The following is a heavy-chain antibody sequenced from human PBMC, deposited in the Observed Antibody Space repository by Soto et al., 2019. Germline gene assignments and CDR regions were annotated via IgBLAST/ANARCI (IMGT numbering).Heavy chain of an antibody. CDR3: TTGDTIFLYGMDV. Sequence: EVQLVESGGGLVKPGGSLRLSCAASGFTFSNAWMNWVRQAPGKGLEWDGRIKSKTDGGTTDYAAPVKGRFTISRDDSKNTLYLQMNSLKTEDTAVYYCTTGDTIFLYGMDVWGQGTTVTVSS. D-gene: IGHD3-9*01. CDR2: IKSKTDGGTT. V-gene: IGHV3-15*07. J-gene: IGHJ6*02. CDR1: GFTFSNAW.